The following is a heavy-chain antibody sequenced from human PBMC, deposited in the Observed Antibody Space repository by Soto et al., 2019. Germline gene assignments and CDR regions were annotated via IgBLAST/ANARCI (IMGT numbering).Heavy chain of an antibody. CDR2: INPKTAAT. Sequence: ASVKVSCKSSGYSFSDYFIQWVRQAPGQGLEWVAWINPKTAATNYAKKFQGRVSLTWDTSSTTAYMELTRLRPDDTADYYCARIKWGLNYYNGMDVWGQGTTVTVSS. V-gene: IGHV1-2*02. CDR1: GYSFSDYF. CDR3: ARIKWGLNYYNGMDV. D-gene: IGHD1-26*01. J-gene: IGHJ6*02.